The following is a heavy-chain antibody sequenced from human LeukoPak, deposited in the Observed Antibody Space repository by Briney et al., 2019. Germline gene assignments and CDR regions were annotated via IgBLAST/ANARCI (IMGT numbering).Heavy chain of an antibody. CDR3: AKDRVSPGFNLFDP. CDR2: INGRGDNT. D-gene: IGHD2/OR15-2a*01. CDR1: GFTFSSYA. Sequence: GGSLRLSCAASGFTFSSYAMNWVRQAPGKGLEWVSAINGRGDNTYYADSVKGRFTISRDNSKSTLFLQMYSLRAEDTAIYYCAKDRVSPGFNLFDPWGQGTLVTVSS. J-gene: IGHJ5*02. V-gene: IGHV3-23*01.